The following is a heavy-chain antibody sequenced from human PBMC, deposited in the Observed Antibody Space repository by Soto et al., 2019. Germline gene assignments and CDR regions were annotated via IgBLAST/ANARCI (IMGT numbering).Heavy chain of an antibody. D-gene: IGHD4-4*01. V-gene: IGHV3-23*01. J-gene: IGHJ6*02. Sequence: GGSLRLSCAASGFTFSSYAMSWVRQAPGKGLEWVSAISGSGGSTYYADSVKGRFTISRDNSKNTLYLQMNSLRAEDTAVYYCAKDLILGKGYSNPPPYGMDVWGQGTTVTVSS. CDR2: ISGSGGST. CDR1: GFTFSSYA. CDR3: AKDLILGKGYSNPPPYGMDV.